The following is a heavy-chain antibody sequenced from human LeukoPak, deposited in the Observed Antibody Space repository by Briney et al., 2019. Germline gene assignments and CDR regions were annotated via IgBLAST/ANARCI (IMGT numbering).Heavy chain of an antibody. CDR2: INPSGGST. J-gene: IGHJ6*02. Sequence: ASVKVSCKASGYTFTSYCMHWVRQAPGQGLEWMGIINPSGGSTSYAQKFQGRVTMTRDTSTSTVYMELSSLRAEDTAVYYCARDRPNRDGYNRPYYYYYGMDVWGQGTTVTVSS. D-gene: IGHD5-24*01. V-gene: IGHV1-46*01. CDR3: ARDRPNRDGYNRPYYYYYGMDV. CDR1: GYTFTSYC.